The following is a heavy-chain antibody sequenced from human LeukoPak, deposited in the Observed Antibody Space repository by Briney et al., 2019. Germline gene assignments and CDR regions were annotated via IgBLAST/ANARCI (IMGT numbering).Heavy chain of an antibody. CDR3: ARDRQGYGINNWFDP. CDR2: IYYSGST. V-gene: IGHV4-59*01. Sequence: SETLSLTCTVSGGSIGSYYWSWIRQPPGKGLEWIGYIYYSGSTNYNPSLKSRVTISVDTSKNQFSLKLSSVTAADTAVYYCARDRQGYGINNWFDPWGQGTLVTVSS. CDR1: GGSIGSYY. J-gene: IGHJ5*02. D-gene: IGHD1-1*01.